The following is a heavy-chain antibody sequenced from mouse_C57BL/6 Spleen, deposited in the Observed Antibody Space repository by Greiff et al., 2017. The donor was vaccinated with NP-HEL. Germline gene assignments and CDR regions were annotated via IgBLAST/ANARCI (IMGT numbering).Heavy chain of an antibody. CDR3: TRSEGFAY. Sequence: EVQLVESGGGLVQPGGSMKLSCVASGFTFSNYWMNWVRQSPEKGLEWVAQIRLKSDNYATHYAESVKGRFTISRDDSKSSVYLQMNNLRAEDTGIYYCTRSEGFAYWGQGTLVTVSA. CDR2: IRLKSDNYAT. V-gene: IGHV6-3*01. J-gene: IGHJ3*01. CDR1: GFTFSNYW.